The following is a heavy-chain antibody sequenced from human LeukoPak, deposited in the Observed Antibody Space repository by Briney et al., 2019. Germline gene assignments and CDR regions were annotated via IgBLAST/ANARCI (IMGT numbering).Heavy chain of an antibody. Sequence: NPSETLSLTCTVSGGSISSYYWSWIRQPPGKGLEWIGYIYYSGSTNYNPSLKSRVTISVDTSKNQFSLKLSTVTSADTAVYYCARQRGGSSWYYFDYWGQGTLVTVSS. CDR3: ARQRGGSSWYYFDY. CDR2: IYYSGST. J-gene: IGHJ4*02. CDR1: GGSISSYY. D-gene: IGHD6-13*01. V-gene: IGHV4-59*08.